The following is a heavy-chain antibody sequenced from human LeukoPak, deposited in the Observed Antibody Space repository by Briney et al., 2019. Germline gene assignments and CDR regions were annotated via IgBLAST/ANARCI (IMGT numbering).Heavy chain of an antibody. CDR1: GGSFTGYY. CDR2: VNHRGDT. D-gene: IGHD1-1*01. J-gene: IGHJ4*03. CDR3: ARGPTISETGYFDY. Sequence: SETLSLTCAVYGGSFTGYYWSWIRQPPGKGLQWIAEVNHRGDTNYNPSVKGRVTISVDTSKTQFSLKVTSLTAADTAVYYCARGPTISETGYFDYWGQGTLVTVSS. V-gene: IGHV4-34*01.